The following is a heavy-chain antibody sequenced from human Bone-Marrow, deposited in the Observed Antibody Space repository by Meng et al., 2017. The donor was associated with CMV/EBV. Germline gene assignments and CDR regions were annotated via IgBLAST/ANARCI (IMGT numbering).Heavy chain of an antibody. CDR2: IRSKANSYAT. D-gene: IGHD3-22*01. Sequence: LSLTCAASGFTFSGSAMHWVRQASGKGLEWVGRIRSKANSYATAYAASVKGRFTISRDDSKNTAYLQMNSLKTEDTAVYYCTRPYYDSSGYFDYWGQGTLVTVSS. V-gene: IGHV3-73*01. J-gene: IGHJ4*02. CDR3: TRPYYDSSGYFDY. CDR1: GFTFSGSA.